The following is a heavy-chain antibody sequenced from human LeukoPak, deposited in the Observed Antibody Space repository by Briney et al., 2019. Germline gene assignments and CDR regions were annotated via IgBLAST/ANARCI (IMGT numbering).Heavy chain of an antibody. CDR3: VRDKDGYNF. J-gene: IGHJ4*02. CDR1: GFTFNTHV. CDR2: IDTDGKTT. Sequence: GGSLRLSCAASGFTFNTHVMHWVRQAPGKGLVWVARIDTDGKTTTYADSVKGRFTISRDNAKNMLYVQMNSLRAEDAAVYYCVRDKDGYNFWGQGTLVSVSS. V-gene: IGHV3-74*01. D-gene: IGHD5-24*01.